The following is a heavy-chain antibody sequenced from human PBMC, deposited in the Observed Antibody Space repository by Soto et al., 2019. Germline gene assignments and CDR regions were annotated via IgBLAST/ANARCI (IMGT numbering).Heavy chain of an antibody. CDR3: ARDSFGVPAASNAFDI. CDR2: ISSSSSTI. Sequence: GGSLRLSCAASGFAFSTYAMSWVRQAPGKGLEWVSYISSSSSTIYYADSVKGRFTISRDNAKNSLYLQMNSLRAEDTAVYYCARDSFGVPAASNAFDIWGQGTMVTVSS. V-gene: IGHV3-48*01. D-gene: IGHD2-2*01. J-gene: IGHJ3*02. CDR1: GFAFSTYA.